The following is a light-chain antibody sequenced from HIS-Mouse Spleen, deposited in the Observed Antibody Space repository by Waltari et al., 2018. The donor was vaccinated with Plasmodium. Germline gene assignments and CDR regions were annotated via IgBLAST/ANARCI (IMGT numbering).Light chain of an antibody. CDR3: YSAADNNR. CDR1: VLAKKY. V-gene: IGLV3-27*01. J-gene: IGLJ3*02. CDR2: KDS. Sequence: SYELTQPSSVSVSPGQTARITCSGDVLAKKYARWFQQKPGQAPVLVIYKDSELPSGIPGRCSGSSSGTTVTLTISGAQVEDEADYYCYSAADNNRFGGGTKLTVL.